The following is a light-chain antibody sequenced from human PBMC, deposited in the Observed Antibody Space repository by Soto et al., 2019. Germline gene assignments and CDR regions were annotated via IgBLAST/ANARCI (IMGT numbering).Light chain of an antibody. J-gene: IGKJ2*01. Sequence: DIQMTQSPSTLSASVGDRVTITCRVSQSISSWLAWYQQKPREAPKLLIYKASTLESGVPSRFSGSGSGTEFTLTISSLQPDDFATYYCQQYSSGSYTFGQGTKLEIK. CDR1: QSISSW. CDR3: QQYSSGSYT. V-gene: IGKV1-5*03. CDR2: KAS.